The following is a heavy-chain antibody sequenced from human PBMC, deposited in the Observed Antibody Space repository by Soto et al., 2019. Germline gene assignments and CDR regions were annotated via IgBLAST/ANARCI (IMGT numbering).Heavy chain of an antibody. V-gene: IGHV4-59*01. Sequence: SETLSLTCTVSGGSMRNYFWTWIRQPPGKGLEWIGYIHYSGTTSFFPSYNPSLRSRVTIPEDTSENQFSLKLLSVTTADTAVYFCAAGEASSRNLAPYYLDFWGQGTLVTVSS. CDR3: AAGEASSRNLAPYYLDF. D-gene: IGHD6-13*01. J-gene: IGHJ4*02. CDR2: IHYSGTT. CDR1: GGSMRNYF.